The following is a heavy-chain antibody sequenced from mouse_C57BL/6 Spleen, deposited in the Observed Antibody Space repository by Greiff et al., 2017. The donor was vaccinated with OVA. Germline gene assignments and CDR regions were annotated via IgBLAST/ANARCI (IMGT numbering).Heavy chain of an antibody. D-gene: IGHD2-12*01. J-gene: IGHJ2*01. CDR2: ITPSRGYT. CDR1: GYTFTSYT. V-gene: IGHV1-4*01. Sequence: VMLQESGAELASPGASVKMSCKASGYTFTSYTMHWVQPRPGQGLAWIGYITPSRGYTKYNQTFKDTATLTADKSSSTAYMQLSSLTSEDSAVYYCARGDDLLDYGGQGTTLTVSA. CDR3: ARGDDLLDY.